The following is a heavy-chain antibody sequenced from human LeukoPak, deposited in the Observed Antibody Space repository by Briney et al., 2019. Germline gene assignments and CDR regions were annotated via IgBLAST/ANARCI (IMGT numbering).Heavy chain of an antibody. D-gene: IGHD3-22*01. CDR3: AGRGNYYDSSGYYYYMDV. J-gene: IGHJ6*03. CDR1: GFTFSRYW. Sequence: QPGGSLRLSCAASGFTFSRYWMHWVRRAPGKGLVWVSRINSDGSSTRCADSVKGRFTISRDNAKNTLYLQMNSLRAEDTAVYYCAGRGNYYDSSGYYYYMDVWGKGTTVTVSS. V-gene: IGHV3-74*01. CDR2: INSDGSST.